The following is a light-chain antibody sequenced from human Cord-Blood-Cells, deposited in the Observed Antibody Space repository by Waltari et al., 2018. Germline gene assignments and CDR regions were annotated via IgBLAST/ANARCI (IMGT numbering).Light chain of an antibody. CDR3: CSYAGSYTFDVV. Sequence: QSALTQPRSVSGSPGQSVTISCTGTTSDVGGYNYVSCYQQQPGDAPKRMIYDGSKRPPGGPYRCSCSKSGDTASLTITGLQAEDEADYYYCSYAGSYTFDVVFGGGTKLTVL. V-gene: IGLV2-11*01. CDR1: TSDVGGYNY. CDR2: DGS. J-gene: IGLJ2*01.